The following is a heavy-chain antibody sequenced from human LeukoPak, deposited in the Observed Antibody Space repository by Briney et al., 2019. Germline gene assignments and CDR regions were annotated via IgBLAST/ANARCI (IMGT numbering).Heavy chain of an antibody. CDR3: ARPRTILGVVIGRHYIEA. Sequence: PSETLSLTCTVSGGSISGHYWTWIRQPPGKGLEWIGYIYKGAVTNSNPSLNSRVTMSMDASKNRFSLNLSSVTAADTAVYYCARPRTILGVVIGRHYIEAWGKGTTVTVSS. CDR1: GGSISGHY. CDR2: IYKGAVT. V-gene: IGHV4-4*09. D-gene: IGHD3-3*01. J-gene: IGHJ6*03.